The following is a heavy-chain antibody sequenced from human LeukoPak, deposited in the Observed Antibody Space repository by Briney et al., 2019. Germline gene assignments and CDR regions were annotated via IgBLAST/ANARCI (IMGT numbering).Heavy chain of an antibody. CDR1: GFTFSSYG. J-gene: IGHJ6*03. CDR3: AKDLYGSAAGLPYYYYYMDV. CDR2: ISYDGSNK. V-gene: IGHV3-30*18. D-gene: IGHD6-13*01. Sequence: GGSLRLSCAASGFTFSSYGMHWVRQAPGKGLEWVAVISYDGSNKYYADSVKGRFTISRDNSKNTLYLQMNSLRAEDTAVYYCAKDLYGSAAGLPYYYYYMDVWGKGTTVTVSS.